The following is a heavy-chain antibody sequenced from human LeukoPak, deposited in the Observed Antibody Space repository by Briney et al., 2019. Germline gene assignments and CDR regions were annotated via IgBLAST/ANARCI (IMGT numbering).Heavy chain of an antibody. CDR2: IIPIFGTA. CDR3: ARGGGGDYVWGSYHVDY. Sequence: GSSVKVSCKASGGTFSSYAISWVRQAPGQGLEWMGGIIPIFGTANYAQKFQGRVTITADESTSTAYMELSSLRSEDTAVYYCARGGGGDYVWGSYHVDYWGQGTLVTVSS. V-gene: IGHV1-69*01. CDR1: GGTFSSYA. J-gene: IGHJ4*02. D-gene: IGHD3-16*02.